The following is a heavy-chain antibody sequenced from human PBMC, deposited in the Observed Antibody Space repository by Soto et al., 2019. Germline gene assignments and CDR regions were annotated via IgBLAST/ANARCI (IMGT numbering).Heavy chain of an antibody. D-gene: IGHD1-26*01. V-gene: IGHV3-30*18. Sequence: QVQLVESGGGVVQPGRSLRLSCAASGFTFRSYGFHWVRQAPGKGLEWVAVISYDGSNKYYADSVKGRFTISRDNSKNTMYLQMNSLRAEDTAVYYCAKGLVSGSQRGYFDYWGQGTVVTVSS. CDR1: GFTFRSYG. CDR2: ISYDGSNK. J-gene: IGHJ4*02. CDR3: AKGLVSGSQRGYFDY.